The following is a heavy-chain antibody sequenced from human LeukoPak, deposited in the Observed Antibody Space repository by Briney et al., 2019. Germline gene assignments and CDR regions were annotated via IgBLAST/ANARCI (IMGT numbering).Heavy chain of an antibody. J-gene: IGHJ6*03. V-gene: IGHV3-30*02. CDR3: AKVGDIVVVPSADYYMDV. D-gene: IGHD2-2*01. Sequence: GGSLRLSCAASGFTFSSYGMHWVRQAPGKGLEWVAFIRYDGSNKYYADSVKGRFTIPRDNSKNTLYLQMNSLRAEDTAVYYCAKVGDIVVVPSADYYMDVWGKGTTVTVSS. CDR1: GFTFSSYG. CDR2: IRYDGSNK.